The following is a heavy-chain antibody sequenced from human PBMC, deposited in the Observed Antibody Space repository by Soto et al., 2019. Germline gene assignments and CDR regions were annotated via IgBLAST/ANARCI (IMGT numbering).Heavy chain of an antibody. CDR1: GYTFTAYG. J-gene: IGHJ5*02. V-gene: IGHV1-3*04. CDR2: INTGNGHT. Sequence: GASLKVSCKASGYTFTAYGIHWVHQAPGQRLEWMGWINTGNGHTKYSQKFQGRVTITRDTSARTAYMELNSLRSEDTAVYYCARRGYAFWSGLDPWGQGXLVTVSS. CDR3: ARRGYAFWSGLDP. D-gene: IGHD3-3*01.